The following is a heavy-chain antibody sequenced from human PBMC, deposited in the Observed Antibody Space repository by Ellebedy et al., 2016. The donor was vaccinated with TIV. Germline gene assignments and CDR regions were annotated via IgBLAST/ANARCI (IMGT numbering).Heavy chain of an antibody. CDR3: ARDSQIHNP. CDR2: INQDGREK. D-gene: IGHD5-24*01. Sequence: PGGSLRLSCAASGFTFSIYWMTWVRQAPGKGLEWVANINQDGREKYYVDSVKGRFTISRDNAKNSLYLQLNSLRAEDTAVSYCARDSQIHNPWGQGTLVTVSS. V-gene: IGHV3-7*01. J-gene: IGHJ5*02. CDR1: GFTFSIYW.